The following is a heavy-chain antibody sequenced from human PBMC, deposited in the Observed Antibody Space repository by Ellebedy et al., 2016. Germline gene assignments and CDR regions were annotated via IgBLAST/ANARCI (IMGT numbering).Heavy chain of an antibody. CDR2: ISSDGRNK. D-gene: IGHD1-26*01. V-gene: IGHV3-33*05. J-gene: IGHJ6*03. CDR1: GFPVSSYG. CDR3: ARDREGAYFYMNV. Sequence: GGSLRLXCAASGFPVSSYGMHWVRQAPGKGLEWVTAISSDGRNKWYADSVNGRFTISRDNSRNTLSLQMDSLRDEDTAVYYCARDREGAYFYMNVWGKGTTVTVSS.